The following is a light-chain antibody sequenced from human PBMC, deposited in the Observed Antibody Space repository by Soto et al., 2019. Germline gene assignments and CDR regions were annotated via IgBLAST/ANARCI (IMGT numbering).Light chain of an antibody. J-gene: IGLJ2*01. Sequence: QSVLTQPPSVSAAPGQKVTISCSGSSSYIGNNYVSWYQQLPGTAPKLLIYDQNQRPSGIPDRFSGSKSGTSATLGITGLQTGDEADYYCGAWDSSLSAVVFGGGTKLTVL. CDR2: DQN. V-gene: IGLV1-51*01. CDR3: GAWDSSLSAVV. CDR1: SSYIGNNY.